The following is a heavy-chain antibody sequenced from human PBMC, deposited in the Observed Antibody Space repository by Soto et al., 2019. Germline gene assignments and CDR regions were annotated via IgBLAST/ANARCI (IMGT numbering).Heavy chain of an antibody. V-gene: IGHV4-59*11. CDR2: TYYSGYT. CDR3: AIEWSALDF. Sequence: PSETLSLTCTVSGASNSDHKWHWIRQPPGMGLEWIGYTYYSGYTSYNPSLKSRITISVDTSKNQFSLTLNSLTAADTAVYYCAIEWSALDFWGQGTLVTVSS. CDR1: GASNSDHK. D-gene: IGHD2-15*01. J-gene: IGHJ4*02.